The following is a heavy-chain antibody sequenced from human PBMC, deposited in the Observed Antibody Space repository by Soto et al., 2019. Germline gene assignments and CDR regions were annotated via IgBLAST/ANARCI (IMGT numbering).Heavy chain of an antibody. V-gene: IGHV3-74*01. CDR3: ARGSNKFDY. J-gene: IGHJ4*02. CDR1: GFTFSHFW. CDR2: INSDGNST. Sequence: EVQLVESGGGLVQPGGSLRLSCAASGFTFSHFWMHWVRQVPGKGPVWVSSINSDGNSTSYADSVKGRFTISRDNAKNTLYLQMNRLRAEDTAGYYCARGSNKFDYWGKGTLFPVSS. D-gene: IGHD4-4*01.